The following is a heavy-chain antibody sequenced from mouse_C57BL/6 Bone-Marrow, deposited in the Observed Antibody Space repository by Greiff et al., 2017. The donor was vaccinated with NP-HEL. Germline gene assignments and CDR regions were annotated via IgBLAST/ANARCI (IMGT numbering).Heavy chain of an antibody. J-gene: IGHJ2*01. D-gene: IGHD2-2*01. CDR3: STTGLLWLPFDY. V-gene: IGHV1-42*01. CDR2: ITPSTGGT. CDR1: GYSFSGYY. Sequence: VQLQQSGPELVKPGASVKISCKASGYSFSGYYMNWVKQSPEKSLEWIGEITPSTGGTTYNQKFKDKATLTVDKSSSTAYMQLKSLTSEDSAVYYCSTTGLLWLPFDYWGQGTTLTVSS.